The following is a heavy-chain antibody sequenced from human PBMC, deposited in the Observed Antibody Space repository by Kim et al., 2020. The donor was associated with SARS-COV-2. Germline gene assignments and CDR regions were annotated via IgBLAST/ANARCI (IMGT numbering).Heavy chain of an antibody. J-gene: IGHJ5*02. D-gene: IGHD6-13*01. CDR3: ARVCSGSSSWYGLDA. Sequence: ADSVQGRCSISRDNAKKSLYRQMNSLRAEDTAVYYCARVCSGSSSWYGLDAWGQGTLVTVSS. V-gene: IGHV3-11*05.